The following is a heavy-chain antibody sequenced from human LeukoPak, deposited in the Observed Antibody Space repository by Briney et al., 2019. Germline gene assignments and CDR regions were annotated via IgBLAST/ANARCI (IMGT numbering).Heavy chain of an antibody. Sequence: PSETLSLTCTVSGDSISSHTYYWGWVRQPPGKGLECIGSIYYGGTTYYSPSLKSRVTISVDTSKNQFSLKLSSVTAADTAVYYCARHSRAWRRIDYWGQGTLVTVSS. CDR3: ARHSRAWRRIDY. V-gene: IGHV4-39*01. J-gene: IGHJ4*02. CDR2: IYYGGTT. CDR1: GDSISSHTYY. D-gene: IGHD3-16*01.